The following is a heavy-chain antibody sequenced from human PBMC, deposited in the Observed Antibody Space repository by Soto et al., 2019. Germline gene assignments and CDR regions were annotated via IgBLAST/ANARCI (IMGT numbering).Heavy chain of an antibody. Sequence: LRLSCAASGFTFSSYAMSWVRQAPGKGLEWVSAISGSGGSTYYADSVKGRFTISRDNSKNTLYLQMNSLRAEDTAVYYCAKDLFLDGSGSYYKPYYYYYGMDVWGQGTTVSVYS. CDR2: ISGSGGST. J-gene: IGHJ6*02. CDR1: GFTFSSYA. D-gene: IGHD3-10*01. CDR3: AKDLFLDGSGSYYKPYYYYYGMDV. V-gene: IGHV3-23*01.